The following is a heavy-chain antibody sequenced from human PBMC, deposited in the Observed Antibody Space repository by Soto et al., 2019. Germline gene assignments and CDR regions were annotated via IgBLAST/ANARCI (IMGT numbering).Heavy chain of an antibody. D-gene: IGHD3-3*01. CDR1: GGSISSGGYY. V-gene: IGHV4-31*03. J-gene: IGHJ4*02. CDR2: IYYSGST. Sequence: QVQLQESGPGLVKPSQTLSLTCTVSGGSISSGGYYWSWIRQHPGKGLEWIGYIYYSGSTYYNPSRKCRVTRSVATSKTLFSLQLSSVTAADTAVYYCARVGTIDAKTSLDYWGQGTLVTVSS. CDR3: ARVGTIDAKTSLDY.